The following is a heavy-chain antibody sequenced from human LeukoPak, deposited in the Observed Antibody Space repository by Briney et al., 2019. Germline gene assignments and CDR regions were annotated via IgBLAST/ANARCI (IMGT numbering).Heavy chain of an antibody. J-gene: IGHJ4*02. Sequence: PGGSLRLSCAAAAFTFGSYAMTSVRQDPGKGLGWVSTIYNTGSITYYSDSVKGRFTISRDNSKNTLYLQMNSLTVGDTAVYYCASRTTGYWGQGTLVTVSS. CDR1: AFTFGSYA. V-gene: IGHV3-23*05. D-gene: IGHD1-1*01. CDR3: ASRTTGY. CDR2: IYNTGSIT.